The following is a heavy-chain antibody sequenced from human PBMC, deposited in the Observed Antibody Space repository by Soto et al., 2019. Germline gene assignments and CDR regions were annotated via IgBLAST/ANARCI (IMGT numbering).Heavy chain of an antibody. CDR1: GYTFTSYT. D-gene: IGHD6-13*01. CDR3: AKDNLPLRKSSSCPFDY. V-gene: IGHV3-30*04. J-gene: IGHJ4*02. CDR2: ISYDGSNK. Sequence: SCKASGYTFTSYTMHWVRQAPGKGLEWVAVISYDGSNKYYADSVKGRFTISRDNSKNTLYLQMNSLRAEDTAVYYCAKDNLPLRKSSSCPFDYWGQGTLVTVSS.